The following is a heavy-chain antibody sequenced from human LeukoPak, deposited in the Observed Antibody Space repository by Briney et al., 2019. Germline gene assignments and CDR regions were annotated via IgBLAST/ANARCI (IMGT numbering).Heavy chain of an antibody. Sequence: PGGSLRLSCTASGFTFSDHLMDWVRQAPGKGLEWVAVISYDGSNKYYADSVKGRFTISRDNSKNTLYLQMNSLRAEDTAVYYCTQRLIVGATTDYFDYWGQGTLVTVSS. V-gene: IGHV3-30-3*01. J-gene: IGHJ4*02. CDR2: ISYDGSNK. CDR3: TQRLIVGATTDYFDY. CDR1: GFTFSDHL. D-gene: IGHD1-26*01.